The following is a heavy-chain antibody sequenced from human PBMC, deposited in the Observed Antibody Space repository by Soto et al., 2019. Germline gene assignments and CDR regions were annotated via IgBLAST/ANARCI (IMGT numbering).Heavy chain of an antibody. CDR3: ARDRHSFWFGELQYNWFDP. Sequence: GGSLRLSCAASGFTFSSYVMHWVRQSPGKGLEWVAVIWYDGSNKYYADSVKGRFTISRDNSKNTLYLQMNSLRAEDTAVYYCARDRHSFWFGELQYNWFDPWGQGTLVTVSS. V-gene: IGHV3-33*01. CDR2: IWYDGSNK. CDR1: GFTFSSYV. J-gene: IGHJ5*02. D-gene: IGHD3-10*01.